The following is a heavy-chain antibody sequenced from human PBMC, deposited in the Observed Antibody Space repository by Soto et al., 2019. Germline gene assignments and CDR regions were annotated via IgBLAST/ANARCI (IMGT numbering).Heavy chain of an antibody. J-gene: IGHJ3*02. V-gene: IGHV3-21*01. CDR1: GFTFSSYS. D-gene: IGHD2-2*01. Sequence: PGGSLRLSCAASGFTFSSYSMNWVRQAPGKGLEWVSSISSSSSYIYYADSVKGRFTISRDNAKNSLYLQMNSLRAEDTAVYYCARVSDIVVVPAATHAFDIWGQGTMVTVSS. CDR3: ARVSDIVVVPAATHAFDI. CDR2: ISSSSSYI.